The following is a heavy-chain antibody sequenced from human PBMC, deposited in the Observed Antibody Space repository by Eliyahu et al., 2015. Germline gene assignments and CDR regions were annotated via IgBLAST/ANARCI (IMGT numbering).Heavy chain of an antibody. CDR2: ISXSSXYI. J-gene: IGHJ4*02. V-gene: IGHV3-21*01. CDR3: ARVYSSGRFGFDY. CDR1: GXTFSSYS. Sequence: EVQLVESGGGLVKPGGSLRXSCAXSGXTFSSYSMNWVRQAPGKGLEWXSSISXSSXYIYYADSVKGRFTISRDNAKNSLYLQMNSLRAEDTAVYYCARVYSSGRFGFDYWGQGTLVTVSS. D-gene: IGHD6-19*01.